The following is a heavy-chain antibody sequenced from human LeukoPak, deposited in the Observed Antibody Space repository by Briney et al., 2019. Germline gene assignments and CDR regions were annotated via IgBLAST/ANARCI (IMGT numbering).Heavy chain of an antibody. J-gene: IGHJ6*02. Sequence: ASVKVSCKCSGYSFISYGVNWVRQAPGQGLEWMGWISGYNGNTNYAEKVQGRVTMTTDTSTQTVFMELRSLTYYDTAVYFCARSGFSVVPIANYHDGMDVWGQGTTVAVSS. V-gene: IGHV1-18*01. D-gene: IGHD2-2*01. CDR3: ARSGFSVVPIANYHDGMDV. CDR2: ISGYNGNT. CDR1: GYSFISYG.